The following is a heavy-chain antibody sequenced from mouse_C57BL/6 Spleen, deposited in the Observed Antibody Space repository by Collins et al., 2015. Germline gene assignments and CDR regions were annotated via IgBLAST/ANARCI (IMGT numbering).Heavy chain of an antibody. CDR3: AGGSSYLYYYAMDY. J-gene: IGHJ4*01. D-gene: IGHD1-1*01. CDR1: GYAFTNYL. Sequence: QVQLQQSGAELVRPGTSVKVSCKASGYAFTNYLIEWVKQRPGQGLEWIGVINPGSGGTNYNEKFKGKATLTADKSSSTAYMQLSSLTSDDSAVYFCAGGSSYLYYYAMDYWGQGTSVTVSS. CDR2: INPGSGGT. V-gene: IGHV1-54*01.